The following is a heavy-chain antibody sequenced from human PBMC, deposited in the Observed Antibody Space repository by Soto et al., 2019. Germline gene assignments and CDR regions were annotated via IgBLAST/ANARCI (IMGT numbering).Heavy chain of an antibody. CDR2: IYYSGST. CDR1: GGSISSYY. J-gene: IGHJ4*02. CDR3: ARDYGDYAFDY. V-gene: IGHV4-59*01. D-gene: IGHD4-17*01. Sequence: SETLSLTCTVSGGSISSYYWSWIRQPPGKGLEWIGYIYYSGSTNYNPSLKSRVTISVDTSKNQFSLKLSSVTAADTAVYYCARDYGDYAFDYWGQGTLVNVSS.